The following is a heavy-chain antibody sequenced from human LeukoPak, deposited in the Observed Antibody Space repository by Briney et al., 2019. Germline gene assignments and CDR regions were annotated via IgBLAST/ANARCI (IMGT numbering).Heavy chain of an antibody. V-gene: IGHV3-21*01. CDR3: ARDGLYSSSWDLDY. J-gene: IGHJ4*02. Sequence: GGSLRLSCAASGFTFSSYSMNWVRQAPGKGLEWVSSISSSSSYIYYADSVKGRFTISRDNAKNSLYLQMNSLRAEDTAAYYCARDGLYSSSWDLDYWGQGTLVTVSS. CDR2: ISSSSSYI. CDR1: GFTFSSYS. D-gene: IGHD6-6*01.